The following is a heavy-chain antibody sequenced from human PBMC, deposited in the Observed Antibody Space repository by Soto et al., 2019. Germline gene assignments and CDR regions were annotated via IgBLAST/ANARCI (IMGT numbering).Heavy chain of an antibody. CDR1: GGSISSGGYY. CDR3: ARAPDYYGSGSDPYFDY. V-gene: IGHV4-31*03. Sequence: TSETLSLTCTVSGGSISSGGYYWSWIRQHPGKGLEWIGYIYYSGSTYYNPSLKSRVTISVDTSKNQFSLRLSSVTAADTAVYHCARAPDYYGSGSDPYFDYWGQGTLVTVSS. CDR2: IYYSGST. D-gene: IGHD3-10*01. J-gene: IGHJ4*02.